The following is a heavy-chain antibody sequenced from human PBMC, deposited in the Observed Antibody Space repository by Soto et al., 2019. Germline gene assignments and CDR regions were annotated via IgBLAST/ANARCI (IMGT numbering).Heavy chain of an antibody. J-gene: IGHJ5*02. Sequence: SETLSLTCTVSGGSISSYYWSWIRQPPGKGLEWIGYIYYSGSTNYTPSLKSRVTISVDTSKNQFSLKLSSVTAADTAVYYCAREAAGGFDPWGQGTLVTVSS. CDR2: IYYSGST. CDR1: GGSISSYY. CDR3: AREAAGGFDP. V-gene: IGHV4-59*01.